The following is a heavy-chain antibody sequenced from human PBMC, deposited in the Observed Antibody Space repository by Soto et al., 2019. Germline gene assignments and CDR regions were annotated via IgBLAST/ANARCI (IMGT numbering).Heavy chain of an antibody. D-gene: IGHD6-13*01. CDR1: GGSISSYY. Sequence: SETLSLSCTVAGGSISSYYWSWIRQPRGKGLEWIGYIYYSGSTNYNPSLKSRVTISVDTSKNQFSLKLSSVTAADTAVYYCAREVYGSRWYALGALDIWGNGTMVTVSS. J-gene: IGHJ3*02. V-gene: IGHV4-59*01. CDR3: AREVYGSRWYALGALDI. CDR2: IYYSGST.